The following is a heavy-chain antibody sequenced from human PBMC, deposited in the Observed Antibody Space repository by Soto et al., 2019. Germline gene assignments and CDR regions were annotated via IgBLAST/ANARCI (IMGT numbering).Heavy chain of an antibody. V-gene: IGHV3-30*03. D-gene: IGHD1-1*01. CDR1: GFTFNRYG. Sequence: GGSLRLSCVASGFTFNRYGMHWVRQAPGKGLEWVAEISFDGTAKYYAESVKGRFTVSRDNGNNTLHLKMNSLGAKDTAVYFCATGRSTRFDPWGQGTLVTVSS. J-gene: IGHJ5*02. CDR3: ATGRSTRFDP. CDR2: ISFDGTAK.